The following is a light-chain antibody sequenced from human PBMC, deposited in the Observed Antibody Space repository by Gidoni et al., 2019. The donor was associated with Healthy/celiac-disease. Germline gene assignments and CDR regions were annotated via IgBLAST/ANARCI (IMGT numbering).Light chain of an antibody. V-gene: IGKV3-20*01. CDR3: QQYGSSPLT. CDR1: QSVSSSY. J-gene: IGKJ1*01. CDR2: GAS. Sequence: EIVLTKPPGTLSLSPGERATLSCRASQSVSSSYLAWYQQKPGQAPRLLIYGASSRATGIPDRFSGSGSGTDFTLTISRLEPEDVAVYYCQQYGSSPLTFGQGTKVEIK.